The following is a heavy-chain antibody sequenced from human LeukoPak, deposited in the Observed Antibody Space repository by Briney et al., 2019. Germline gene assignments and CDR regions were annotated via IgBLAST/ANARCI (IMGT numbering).Heavy chain of an antibody. D-gene: IGHD4/OR15-4a*01. CDR3: VKAKYDYGDPVGWFDP. CDR1: GFTFSTNA. CDR2: ILGSGVAT. Sequence: GGSLRLSCAASGFTFSTNAMSWVRQAPGKGLEWVSGILGSGVATFYADSVRGRFTISRDNSKNTLYLQMDSLRAEDTAVYYCVKAKYDYGDPVGWFDPWGQGTLVTVSS. J-gene: IGHJ5*02. V-gene: IGHV3-23*01.